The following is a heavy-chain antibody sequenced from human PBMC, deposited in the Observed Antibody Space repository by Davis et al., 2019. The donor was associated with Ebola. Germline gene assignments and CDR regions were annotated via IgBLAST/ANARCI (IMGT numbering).Heavy chain of an antibody. CDR1: GGSISSYY. V-gene: IGHV4-34*01. CDR2: INHSGST. J-gene: IGHJ2*01. Sequence: SETLSLTCTVSGGSISSYYWSWIRQPPGQGLEWIGEINHSGSTNYNPSLKSRVTISVDTSKNQFSLKLSSVTAADTAVYYCARQIVVVTAILPQYWYFDLWGRGTLVTVSS. CDR3: ARQIVVVTAILPQYWYFDL. D-gene: IGHD2-21*02.